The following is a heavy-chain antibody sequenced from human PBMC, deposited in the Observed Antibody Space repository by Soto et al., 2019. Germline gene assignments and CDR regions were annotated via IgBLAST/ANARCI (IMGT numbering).Heavy chain of an antibody. D-gene: IGHD1-20*01. CDR3: AKVVVDRGISY. CDR2: ITFNGGST. Sequence: EVQVLESGGGLVQPGGSLRLSCAASGFTFSDSAMTWVRQTPGKGLEYVSSITFNGGSTYYADSVKGRFTISRDNSKNTLYLQMSILRAEDTALYYCAKVVVDRGISYRGQGTLFTVSS. CDR1: GFTFSDSA. V-gene: IGHV3-23*01. J-gene: IGHJ4*01.